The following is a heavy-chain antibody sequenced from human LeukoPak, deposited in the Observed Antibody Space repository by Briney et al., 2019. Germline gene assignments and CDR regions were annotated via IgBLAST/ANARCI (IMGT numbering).Heavy chain of an antibody. CDR2: ITSRGGST. J-gene: IGHJ4*02. CDR3: ARDRPNYYGGDGHYYRRDGDY. CDR1: GFTFSIYA. Sequence: GGSLRLSCAASGFTFSIYAMSWVRQAPGKGLQWVSSITSRGGSTWYVDSVKGRFTITRDNSENTLYLQMHSLRAEDTAVYYCARDRPNYYGGDGHYYRRDGDYWGRGTLVSVSS. V-gene: IGHV3-23*01. D-gene: IGHD3-10*01.